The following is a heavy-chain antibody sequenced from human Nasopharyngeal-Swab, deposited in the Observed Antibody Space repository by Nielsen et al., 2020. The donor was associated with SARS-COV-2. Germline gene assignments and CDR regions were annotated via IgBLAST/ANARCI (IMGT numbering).Heavy chain of an antibody. CDR3: AKDIRGYYDFSP. D-gene: IGHD3-3*01. V-gene: IGHV3-7*03. Sequence: ESLKISCAGSGFSFVNYWMNWVRQAPGKGLEWVANIKEDGSEAHYVGSVRGRFTISRDNAENSLYLQMNSLRAEDTAVYYCAKDIRGYYDFSPWGLGTLVTVAS. CDR1: GFSFVNYW. CDR2: IKEDGSEA. J-gene: IGHJ5*02.